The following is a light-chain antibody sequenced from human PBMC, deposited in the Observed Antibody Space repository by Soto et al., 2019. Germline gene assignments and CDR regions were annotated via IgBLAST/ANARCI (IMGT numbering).Light chain of an antibody. CDR1: NNDVGIYNL. Sequence: QSALTQPASVSGSPGQSITISCTGTNNDVGIYNLVSWYQQYPGEAPKLIIYEVTKRPSGVSNRFSASKSGNTASLTISWLQAEDEADYYCCSYAGSNTSIFGGGTKVTVL. CDR2: EVT. CDR3: CSYAGSNTSI. V-gene: IGLV2-23*02. J-gene: IGLJ2*01.